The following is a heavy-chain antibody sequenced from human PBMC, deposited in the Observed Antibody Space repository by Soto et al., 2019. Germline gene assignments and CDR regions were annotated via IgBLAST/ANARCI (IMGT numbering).Heavy chain of an antibody. V-gene: IGHV4-30-2*01. Sequence: SETLSLTCAVSGGSISSCGYSWSWIRQPPGKGLEWIGYIYHSGSTYYNPSLKSRVTISVDRSKNQFSLKLSSVTAADTAVYYCARGPPFGRWGKGSLVEVSS. CDR3: ARGPPFGR. CDR1: GGSISSCGYS. J-gene: IGHJ4*02. CDR2: IYHSGST. D-gene: IGHD3-3*01.